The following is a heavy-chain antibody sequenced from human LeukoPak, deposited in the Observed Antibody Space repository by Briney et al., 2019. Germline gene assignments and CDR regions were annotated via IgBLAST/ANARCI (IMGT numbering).Heavy chain of an antibody. J-gene: IGHJ5*02. D-gene: IGHD4-23*01. CDR2: ISYDGSNK. CDR1: GFSFSSYA. CDR3: ARGTTVVWKPPFDP. Sequence: GGSLRLSCAASGFSFSSYAMHWVRQAPGKGLEGVALISYDGSNKYYVDSVKGRFTISRDNSKNTLYLQMNSLRAEDTAVFYCARGTTVVWKPPFDPWGQGTLVTVSS. V-gene: IGHV3-30*03.